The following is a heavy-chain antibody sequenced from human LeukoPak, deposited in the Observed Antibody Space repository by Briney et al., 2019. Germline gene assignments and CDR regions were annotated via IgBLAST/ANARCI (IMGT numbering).Heavy chain of an antibody. D-gene: IGHD3-9*01. CDR3: ARGYYDILTGYYWGGIFDY. CDR2: IKQDGSEK. CDR1: GFTFSSYW. Sequence: PGGSLRLSCAASGFTFSSYWMSWVRQAPGKGLEWEANIKQDGSEKYYVDSVKGRFTISRGNAKNSLYLQMNSLRAEDTAVYYCARGYYDILTGYYWGGIFDYWGQGTLVTVSS. J-gene: IGHJ4*02. V-gene: IGHV3-7*01.